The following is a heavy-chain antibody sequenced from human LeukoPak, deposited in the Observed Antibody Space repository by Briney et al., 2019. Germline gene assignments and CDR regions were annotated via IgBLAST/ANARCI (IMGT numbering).Heavy chain of an antibody. CDR3: ARDHRRIAAAGLWAFDI. CDR2: INPNSGGT. J-gene: IGHJ3*02. D-gene: IGHD6-13*01. V-gene: IGHV1-2*04. CDR1: GYTFTGYY. Sequence: GASVKVSCKASGYTFTGYYMHWVRQAPGQGLEWMGWINPNSGGTNYAQKFQGWVTMTRDTSISTAYMELSRLRSDDTAVYYCARDHRRIAAAGLWAFDIWGQGTMVTVSS.